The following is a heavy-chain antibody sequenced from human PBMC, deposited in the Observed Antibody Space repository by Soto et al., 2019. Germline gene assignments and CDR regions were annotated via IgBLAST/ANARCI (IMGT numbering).Heavy chain of an antibody. Sequence: QVQLVQSGAEVKKPGASVKVSCKASGYTFTSNGISWVRQAPGQGLEWMGWISAYNGNTNYAQKLQGXVXXXTXXATSTANMELRSPRSDDTAVYCCAREGGRFARFDPWGQGTLVTVSS. V-gene: IGHV1-18*01. CDR2: ISAYNGNT. CDR1: GYTFTSNG. D-gene: IGHD3-10*01. J-gene: IGHJ5*02. CDR3: AREGGRFARFDP.